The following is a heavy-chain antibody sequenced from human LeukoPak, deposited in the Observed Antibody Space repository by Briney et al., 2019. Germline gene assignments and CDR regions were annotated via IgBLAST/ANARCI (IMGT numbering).Heavy chain of an antibody. CDR1: GGSFRGYY. CDR2: INHSGST. Sequence: SETLSLTCAVYGGSFRGYYWSWIRQPPGKGLEWIGEINHSGSTNYNPSLKSRVTISVDTSKNQFSLKLSSVTAADTAVYYCASQDPSGDPLDYWGQGTLVTVSS. D-gene: IGHD7-27*01. J-gene: IGHJ4*02. CDR3: ASQDPSGDPLDY. V-gene: IGHV4-34*01.